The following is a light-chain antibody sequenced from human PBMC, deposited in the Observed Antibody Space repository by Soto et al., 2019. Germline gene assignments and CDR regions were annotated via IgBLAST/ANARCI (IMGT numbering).Light chain of an antibody. CDR2: VEGSGNY. Sequence: QPVLTQSSSASASLGSSVKLTCTLSSGHSTYIISWHQQQPGKAPRYLMKVEGSGNYDKGTGVPDRFSGSSSGADRYLTIXXXXXXXXAHYYCETSDTNTWLFGGGTKLTV. J-gene: IGLJ3*02. CDR3: ETSDTNTWL. CDR1: SGHSTYI. V-gene: IGLV4-60*01.